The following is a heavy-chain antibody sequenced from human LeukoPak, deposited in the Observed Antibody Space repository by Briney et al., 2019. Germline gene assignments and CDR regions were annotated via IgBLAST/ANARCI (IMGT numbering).Heavy chain of an antibody. CDR2: ICSGGST. CDR3: AREMGRAAAGPYFDY. V-gene: IGHV3-53*04. Sequence: GGSLRLSCAASGFTVSSNYMSWVRQAPGKGLEWVSVICSGGSTYYADSVKGRFTISRHNSKNTLYLQMNSLRAEDTAVYYCAREMGRAAAGPYFDYWGQGTLVTVSS. D-gene: IGHD6-13*01. CDR1: GFTVSSNY. J-gene: IGHJ4*02.